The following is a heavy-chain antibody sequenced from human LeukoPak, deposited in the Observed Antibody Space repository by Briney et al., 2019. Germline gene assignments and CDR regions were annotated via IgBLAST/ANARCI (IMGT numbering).Heavy chain of an antibody. CDR3: ARGVAVAERYFAY. J-gene: IGHJ4*02. CDR1: GFTFSSYS. Sequence: GGSLRLSCAASGFTFSSYSMNWVRQAPGKGLEWVSSISSSSSYIYYADSVKGRFTISRDNAKNSLYLQMNSLRAEDTAVYYCARGVAVAERYFAYWGQGTLATVSS. D-gene: IGHD6-19*01. CDR2: ISSSSSYI. V-gene: IGHV3-21*01.